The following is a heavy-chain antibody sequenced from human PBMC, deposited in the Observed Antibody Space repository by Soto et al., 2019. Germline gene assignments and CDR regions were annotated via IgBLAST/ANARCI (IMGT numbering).Heavy chain of an antibody. CDR2: INPNSGGT. Sequence: QVQLVQSGAEVKKPGASVKVSCKASGYTFTGYYMHWVRQAPGQGLEWMGWINPNSGGTNYAQKFQGWVTMTRDTSISTAYMELSRLRSDDTAVYYCARDRGGNLFRGMLFDIWGQGTMVTVSS. V-gene: IGHV1-2*04. J-gene: IGHJ3*02. CDR3: ARDRGGNLFRGMLFDI. CDR1: GYTFTGYY. D-gene: IGHD2-15*01.